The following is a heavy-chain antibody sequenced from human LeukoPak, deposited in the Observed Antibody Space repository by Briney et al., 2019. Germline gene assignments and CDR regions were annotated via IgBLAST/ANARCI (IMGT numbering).Heavy chain of an antibody. V-gene: IGHV3-30-3*01. Sequence: GGSLRLSCAASGLTFSSYAMHWVRQAPGKGLEWVAVISYGGSNKYYADSVKGRFTISRDNSKNTLYLQMNSLRAEDTAVYYCARDRRYCSSTSCYTRGYYYYGMDVWSQGTTVTVSS. CDR3: ARDRRYCSSTSCYTRGYYYYGMDV. CDR1: GLTFSSYA. CDR2: ISYGGSNK. D-gene: IGHD2-2*02. J-gene: IGHJ6*02.